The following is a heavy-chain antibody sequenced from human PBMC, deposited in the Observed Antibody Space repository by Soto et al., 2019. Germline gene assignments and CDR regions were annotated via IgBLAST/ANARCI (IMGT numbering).Heavy chain of an antibody. CDR3: ARSRYGYSAFDY. D-gene: IGHD2-15*01. Sequence: QVQLVQSGAEVKKPGSSVKVSCKASGGTFSSYAISLVRQAPGQGLEWMGGIIPIFGTANYAQKFQGRVMITADESTSTAYMELSSLRSEDTAVYYCARSRYGYSAFDYWGQGTLVTVSS. J-gene: IGHJ4*02. CDR1: GGTFSSYA. CDR2: IIPIFGTA. V-gene: IGHV1-69*12.